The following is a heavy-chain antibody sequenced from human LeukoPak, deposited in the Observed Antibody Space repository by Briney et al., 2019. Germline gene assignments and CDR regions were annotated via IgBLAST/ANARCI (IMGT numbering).Heavy chain of an antibody. J-gene: IGHJ4*02. CDR1: GFTFSTYA. Sequence: GGSLRLSCAASGFTFSTYAMTWVRQAPGKGLEWVSAISGGGDSIHYADSVKGRFTISRDNSKSTVYMQMNSLRAEDTAVYYCAKAYGSGWYYFDYWGQGTLVTVSS. CDR3: AKAYGSGWYYFDY. D-gene: IGHD6-19*01. CDR2: ISGGGDSI. V-gene: IGHV3-23*01.